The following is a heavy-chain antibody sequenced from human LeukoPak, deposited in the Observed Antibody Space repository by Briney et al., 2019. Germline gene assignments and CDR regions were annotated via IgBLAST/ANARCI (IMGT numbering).Heavy chain of an antibody. V-gene: IGHV3-21*01. CDR2: ISSSSSYI. CDR1: GFTFSSYS. Sequence: GGSLRLSCAASGFTFSSYSMNWVRQAPGKGLEWVSSISSSSSYIYYADSVKGRFTISRDNAKNSLYLQMNSLRAEDTAVYYCARELDCYGSGMDVWGQGTTVTVSS. D-gene: IGHD3-10*01. CDR3: ARELDCYGSGMDV. J-gene: IGHJ6*02.